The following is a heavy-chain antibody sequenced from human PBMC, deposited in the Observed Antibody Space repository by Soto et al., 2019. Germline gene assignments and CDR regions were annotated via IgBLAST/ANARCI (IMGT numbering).Heavy chain of an antibody. CDR3: ARGPDRYYFDY. CDR1: GDSISSNY. V-gene: IGHV4-59*01. Sequence: PSETLSLTCAVSGDSISSNYWSWIRQPPGKALEWIGYIYYSGSTNYNPSLKSRVTISVDTSKNQFSLKLTSVTAADTAVYYCARGPDRYYFDYWGQGTLVTVSS. J-gene: IGHJ4*02. CDR2: IYYSGST.